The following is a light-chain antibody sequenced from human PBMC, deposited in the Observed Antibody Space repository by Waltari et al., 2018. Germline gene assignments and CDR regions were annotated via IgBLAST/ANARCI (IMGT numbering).Light chain of an antibody. Sequence: DIVMTQSPDSLAVSLGERATINCKSSQSILYSADNGNYLAWYQKKPGQPPRRLIYWESTRASGVPDRFSGAGSGTDFNFTISSLQAEDVAVYYCQQYYSSPLTFGPGTKVDIK. CDR1: QSILYSADNGNY. CDR2: WES. J-gene: IGKJ3*01. V-gene: IGKV4-1*01. CDR3: QQYYSSPLT.